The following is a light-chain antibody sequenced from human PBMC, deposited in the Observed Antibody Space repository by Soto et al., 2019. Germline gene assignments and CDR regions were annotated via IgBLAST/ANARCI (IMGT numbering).Light chain of an antibody. J-gene: IGKJ1*01. V-gene: IGKV3-20*01. CDR3: QQYGRTSWT. CDR2: GAS. CDR1: QSVSTNF. Sequence: EIVLTQSPGTLSLSPGKGATLSCRASQSVSTNFFVWYQQKPGQAPRLLIYGASTRATGIPDRFSGSGSGTDFTLTISRLEPEDFAVYYCQQYGRTSWTFGQGTKV.